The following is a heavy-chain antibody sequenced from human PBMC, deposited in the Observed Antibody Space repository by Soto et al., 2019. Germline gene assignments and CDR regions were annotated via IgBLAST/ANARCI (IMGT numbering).Heavy chain of an antibody. D-gene: IGHD4-4*01. Sequence: GGSLRLSCAASGFTFSSYGMHWVRQAPGKGLEWVAVIWYDGSNKYYADSVKGRFTISRDNSKNTLYLQMNSLRAEDTAVYYCARDFAYWRGTVTTFFDYWGQGTLVTVSS. CDR3: ARDFAYWRGTVTTFFDY. CDR1: GFTFSSYG. CDR2: IWYDGSNK. J-gene: IGHJ4*02. V-gene: IGHV3-33*01.